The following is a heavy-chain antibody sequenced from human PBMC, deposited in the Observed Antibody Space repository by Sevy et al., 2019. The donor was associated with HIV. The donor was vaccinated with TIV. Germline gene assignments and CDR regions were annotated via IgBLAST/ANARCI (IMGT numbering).Heavy chain of an antibody. CDR1: GYSFTSYW. CDR2: IYPGDSDT. CDR3: ARSPIVLVVYAPYTFDY. Sequence: GESLKISCKGSGYSFTSYWIGWVRQMPGKGLEWMGIIYPGDSDTRYGRSFQGQVTISADKCISTAYLQWSSLKASDTAMYYCARSPIVLVVYAPYTFDYWGQGTLVTVSS. J-gene: IGHJ4*02. D-gene: IGHD2-8*02. V-gene: IGHV5-51*01.